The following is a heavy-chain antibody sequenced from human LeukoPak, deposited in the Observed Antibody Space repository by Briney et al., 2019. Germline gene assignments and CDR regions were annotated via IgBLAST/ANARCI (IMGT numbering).Heavy chain of an antibody. J-gene: IGHJ4*02. Sequence: PSETLSLTCTVSGGSISSYYWSWIRHPAGRGLEWIGRIYTSGSTNYNPSLKSRVTISVDKSKNQFSLKLSSVTAADTAVYYCARATRWVPFDYWGQGTLVTVSS. CDR2: IYTSGST. CDR1: GGSISSYY. V-gene: IGHV4-4*07. CDR3: ARATRWVPFDY. D-gene: IGHD4-23*01.